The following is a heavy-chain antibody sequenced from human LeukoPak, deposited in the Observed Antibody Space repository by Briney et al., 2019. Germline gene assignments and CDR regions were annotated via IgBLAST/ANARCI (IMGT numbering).Heavy chain of an antibody. D-gene: IGHD6-13*01. CDR2: MYPRDSDI. Sequence: GESLKISCKVSGYSLTSYWIGWVRQMPGKGLEWMAIMYPRDSDISYSPSFQGQVTISADKSISIAYLQWDSLKASDTAMYYCARGLRAAAGSGVYYFDNWGQGTLVSVSS. CDR1: GYSLTSYW. CDR3: ARGLRAAAGSGVYYFDN. J-gene: IGHJ4*02. V-gene: IGHV5-51*01.